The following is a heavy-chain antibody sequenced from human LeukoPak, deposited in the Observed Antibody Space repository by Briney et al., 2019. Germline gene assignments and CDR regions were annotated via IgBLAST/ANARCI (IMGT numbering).Heavy chain of an antibody. J-gene: IGHJ4*02. D-gene: IGHD2-2*01. V-gene: IGHV1-18*01. CDR3: GRVYCDTTRCFGVDC. Sequence: GASVKVSCKASGYSSTTYGISWVRQAPGQGLEWLAWISPYNDDTKSAQRFQGRLTLTTDTSTNTVYMELRSLRSDDSALYYCGRVYCDTTRCFGVDCWGQGTLVTVPS. CDR2: ISPYNDDT. CDR1: GYSSTTYG.